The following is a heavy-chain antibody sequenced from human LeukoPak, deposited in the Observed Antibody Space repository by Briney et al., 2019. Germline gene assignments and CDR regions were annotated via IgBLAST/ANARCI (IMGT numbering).Heavy chain of an antibody. V-gene: IGHV3-20*04. CDR2: INWNGGST. CDR3: ARGGYYSSSWSNWFDP. J-gene: IGHJ5*02. D-gene: IGHD6-13*01. CDR1: GFTFDDYG. Sequence: GGSLRLSCEASGFTFDDYGMSWVRQAPGKGLEWVSGINWNGGSTGYADSVKGRFTISRDNAKNSLYLQMNSLRAEDTALYYCARGGYYSSSWSNWFDPWGQGTLVTVSS.